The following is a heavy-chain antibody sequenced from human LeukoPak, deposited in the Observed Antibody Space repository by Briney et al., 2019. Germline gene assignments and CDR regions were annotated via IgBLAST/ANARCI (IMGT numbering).Heavy chain of an antibody. J-gene: IGHJ4*02. D-gene: IGHD6-19*01. V-gene: IGHV3-30*18. CDR3: AKDSGIAVAALDY. CDR1: GFTFSSYG. Sequence: GGSLRLSCAASGFTFSSYGMHWVRQAPGKGLEWVAVISYDGSNKYYADSVKGRFTISRDNSKNALYLQMNSLRAEDTAVYYCAKDSGIAVAALDYWGQGVLVTVSS. CDR2: ISYDGSNK.